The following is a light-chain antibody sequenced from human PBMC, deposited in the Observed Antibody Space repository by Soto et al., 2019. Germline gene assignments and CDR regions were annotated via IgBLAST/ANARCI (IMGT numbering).Light chain of an antibody. Sequence: DLQMTQTPSSLSASVGDRVTITCQASQDINNCLNWYHQKPGKAPNLLIYDASNLETGVPSRFSGSGSGTHFTLTISSLQPEDTATYYCQQYDNLPLTFGPGTKVEIK. CDR1: QDINNC. V-gene: IGKV1-33*01. CDR2: DAS. J-gene: IGKJ3*01. CDR3: QQYDNLPLT.